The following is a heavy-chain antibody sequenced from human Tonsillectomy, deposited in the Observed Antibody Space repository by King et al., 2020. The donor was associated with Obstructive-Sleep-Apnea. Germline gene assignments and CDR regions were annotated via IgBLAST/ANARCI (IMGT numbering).Heavy chain of an antibody. Sequence: VQLVESGGGLVQPGGSLRLSCAASGFTFSSYSMNWVRQAPGKGLEWVSYISSSSTIYYADSVKGRFTISRDNAKNSLYLQMNSLRAEDTAVYYCARDPGYYCSSTSCYRFDPWGQGTLVTVSS. CDR2: ISSSSTI. D-gene: IGHD2-2*01. CDR3: ARDPGYYCSSTSCYRFDP. CDR1: GFTFSSYS. J-gene: IGHJ5*02. V-gene: IGHV3-48*04.